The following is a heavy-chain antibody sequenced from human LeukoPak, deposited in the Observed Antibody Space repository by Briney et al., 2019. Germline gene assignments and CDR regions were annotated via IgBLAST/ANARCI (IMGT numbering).Heavy chain of an antibody. CDR1: GFTFSSYW. CDR2: ISYDGSNK. Sequence: PGGSLRLSCAVSGFTFSSYWMNWVRQAPGKGLEWVAVISYDGSNKDYADSVKGRFTISRDNSKNTLFLQMNSLRAEDTAVYYCAREIFNGFDIWGQGTMVTVSS. J-gene: IGHJ3*02. CDR3: AREIFNGFDI. V-gene: IGHV3-30-3*01.